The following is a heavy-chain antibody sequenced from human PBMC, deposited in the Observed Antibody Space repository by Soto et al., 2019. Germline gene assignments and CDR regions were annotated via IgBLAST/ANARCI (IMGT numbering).Heavy chain of an antibody. Sequence: SETLSLTCAVYGGSFSGYYWSWIRQPPGKGLEWIGEINHSGSTNYNPSLKSRVTISVDTSKNQFSLKLSSVTAADTAVYYCARVAQSIAVAGKTNYYYYYYMDVWGKGTTVTVSS. V-gene: IGHV4-34*01. CDR1: GGSFSGYY. J-gene: IGHJ6*03. CDR2: INHSGST. D-gene: IGHD6-19*01. CDR3: ARVAQSIAVAGKTNYYYYYYMDV.